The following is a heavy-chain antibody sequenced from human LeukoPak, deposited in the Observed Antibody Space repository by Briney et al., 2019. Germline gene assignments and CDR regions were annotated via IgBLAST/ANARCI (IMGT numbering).Heavy chain of an antibody. D-gene: IGHD2-2*01. CDR1: GGSISSYY. J-gene: IGHJ4*02. V-gene: IGHV4-59*01. Sequence: SETLSLTCTVSGGSISSYYWSWIRQPPGKGLEWIGYIYYSGSTNYNPSPKSRVTMSVDTSKNQFSLKLSSVTAADTAVYYCASYCSSTSCSVDYWGQGTLVTVSS. CDR2: IYYSGST. CDR3: ASYCSSTSCSVDY.